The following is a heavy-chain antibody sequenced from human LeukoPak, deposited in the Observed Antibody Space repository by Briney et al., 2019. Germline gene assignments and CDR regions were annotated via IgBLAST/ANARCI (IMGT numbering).Heavy chain of an antibody. Sequence: GGSLRLSCAASGFTVSTNYMSWVRRSPGKGLEWVSVIYSGGSPYYADSVKGRFTISRDNSKNTLYLQMNSLRVKDTAMYYCARKLGTVDDYWGQGTLVTVSS. J-gene: IGHJ4*02. CDR3: ARKLGTVDDY. CDR1: GFTVSTNY. CDR2: IYSGGSP. V-gene: IGHV3-53*01. D-gene: IGHD7-27*01.